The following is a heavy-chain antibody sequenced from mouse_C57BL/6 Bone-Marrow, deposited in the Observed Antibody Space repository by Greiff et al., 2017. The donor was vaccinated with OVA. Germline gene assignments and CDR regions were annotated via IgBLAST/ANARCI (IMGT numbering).Heavy chain of an antibody. CDR2: INPNYGTT. J-gene: IGHJ3*01. CDR1: GYSFTDYN. V-gene: IGHV1-39*01. CDR3: ARWRDYDSKGFAY. D-gene: IGHD2-4*01. Sequence: EVQLMESGPELVKPGASVKISCKASGYSFTDYNMNWVKQSNGKNLEWIGVINPNYGTTSYNQKFKGKATLTVDQSSSTAYMQLNSLTSEDSAVYYCARWRDYDSKGFAYWGQGTLVTVSA.